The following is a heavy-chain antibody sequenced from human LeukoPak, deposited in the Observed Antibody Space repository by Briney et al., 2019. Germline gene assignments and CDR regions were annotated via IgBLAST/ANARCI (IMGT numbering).Heavy chain of an antibody. D-gene: IGHD3-22*01. J-gene: IGHJ5*02. CDR3: ARDLGQYYDTSDNWFDP. V-gene: IGHV3-74*01. CDR1: GFTFSNYW. CDR2: INSDGINT. Sequence: GGSLRLSCAASGFTFSNYWMHWVRQAPGKGLEWVSRINSDGINTSYADSVKGRFTISRDNAKNTLNLQMNSLRAEDSAVHYCARDLGQYYDTSDNWFDPWGQGTLVTVSS.